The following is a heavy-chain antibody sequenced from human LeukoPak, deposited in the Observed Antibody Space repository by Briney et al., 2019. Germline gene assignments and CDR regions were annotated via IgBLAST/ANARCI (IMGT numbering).Heavy chain of an antibody. J-gene: IGHJ4*02. Sequence: SETLSLTCTVSGGSISSSSHYWGWIRQLPGKGLEWIGSIYYSGITYYNPSLGSRVTISVDTSKNQFSLKLSSVTATDTAVYYCHFKYCSSSTCFYYFDYWGQGTLVTVSS. V-gene: IGHV4-39*01. D-gene: IGHD2-2*01. CDR2: IYYSGIT. CDR1: GGSISSSSHY. CDR3: HFKYCSSSTCFYYFDY.